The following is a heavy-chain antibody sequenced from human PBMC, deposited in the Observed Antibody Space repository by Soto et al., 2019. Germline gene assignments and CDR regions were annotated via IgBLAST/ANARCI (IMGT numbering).Heavy chain of an antibody. V-gene: IGHV2-5*02. D-gene: IGHD4-17*01. CDR3: ARKGSGAYALDS. Sequence: QITLKESGPTLVKPTQTLTLTCTLSGFSLSTGGVGVGWIRQSPGKALEWLAVIYWDDVKHYSPSLERRLTITKESSESEVVLTMTNMDPVDTATDYCARKGSGAYALDSWGEGIVVTVSA. J-gene: IGHJ4*02. CDR2: IYWDDVK. CDR1: GFSLSTGGVG.